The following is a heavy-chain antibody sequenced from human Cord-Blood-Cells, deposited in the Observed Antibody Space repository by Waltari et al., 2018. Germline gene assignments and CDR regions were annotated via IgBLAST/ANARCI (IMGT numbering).Heavy chain of an antibody. CDR3: AQAYYGGNFFDY. Sequence: EVQLLESGGGLVQPGGSLRLSCAASGFTFSSYAMSWVRQAPGKGLGGVTAISGSGGSTYYADSVKGRFTISRDNSKNTLYLQMNSLRAEDTAVYYCAQAYYGGNFFDYWGQGTLVTVSS. J-gene: IGHJ4*02. D-gene: IGHD4-17*01. V-gene: IGHV3-23*01. CDR2: ISGSGGST. CDR1: GFTFSSYA.